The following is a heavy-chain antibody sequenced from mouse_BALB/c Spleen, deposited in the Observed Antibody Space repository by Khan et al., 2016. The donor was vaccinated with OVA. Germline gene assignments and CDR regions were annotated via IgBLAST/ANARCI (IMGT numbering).Heavy chain of an antibody. J-gene: IGHJ2*01. D-gene: IGHD3-2*02. Sequence: QVHVKQSGAELVRPGASVKLSCKTSGYIFTSYWIHWVKQRSGQGLEWIARIYPGTDNTYYNETFKNKATLTADKSSSTAYMQLSSLTSEDSAVXFCAREEALYYFDYWGQGTTLTVSA. CDR1: GYIFTSYW. CDR3: AREEALYYFDY. CDR2: IYPGTDNT. V-gene: IGHV1-76*01.